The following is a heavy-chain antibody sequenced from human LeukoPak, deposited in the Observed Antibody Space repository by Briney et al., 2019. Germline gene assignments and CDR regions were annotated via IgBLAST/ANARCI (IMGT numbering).Heavy chain of an antibody. CDR1: GYSISSGYY. D-gene: IGHD6-13*01. V-gene: IGHV4-38-2*02. Sequence: SETLSLTCTVSGYSISSGYYWGWIRQPPGKGLEWIGSIYHSGSTYYNASLESRVTISVDTSKNQFSLKLSSVTAADTAVYYCARAYSSSWYFNWFDPWGQGTLVTVSS. J-gene: IGHJ5*02. CDR3: ARAYSSSWYFNWFDP. CDR2: IYHSGST.